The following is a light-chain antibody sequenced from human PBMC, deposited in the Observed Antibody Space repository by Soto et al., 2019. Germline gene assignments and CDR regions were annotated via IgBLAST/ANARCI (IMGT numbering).Light chain of an antibody. J-gene: IGLJ1*01. Sequence: QSVLTQPASVSGSPGQSITISCTGTSSDVGSYNLVSWYQQNPGKAPKLMIYEVTKRPSGVSNRFSGSKSGNTASLTISGLQAEDEADYYCCSYAGSSFYVFGTGTRSPS. CDR2: EVT. CDR3: CSYAGSSFYV. V-gene: IGLV2-23*02. CDR1: SSDVGSYNL.